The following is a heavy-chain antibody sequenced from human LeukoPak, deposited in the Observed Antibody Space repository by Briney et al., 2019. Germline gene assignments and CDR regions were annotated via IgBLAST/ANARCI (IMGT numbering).Heavy chain of an antibody. CDR3: AKEYYDFWSGYYYFDY. CDR1: EFTFSNYA. Sequence: PGGSLRLSCVASEFTFSNYAMSWVRQDPREGLEWLSAIGGSGGSTYYADSVKGRFTISRDNSKNTLYLQMNSLRAEDTAVYYCAKEYYDFWSGYYYFDYWGQGTLVTVSS. V-gene: IGHV3-23*01. D-gene: IGHD3-3*01. CDR2: IGGSGGST. J-gene: IGHJ4*02.